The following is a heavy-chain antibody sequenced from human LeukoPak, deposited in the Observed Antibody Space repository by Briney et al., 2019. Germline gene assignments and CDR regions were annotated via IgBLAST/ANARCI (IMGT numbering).Heavy chain of an antibody. Sequence: SETLSLTCTVSGGSISSYYWSWIRQPPGKGLEWIGYIYYSGSTNYNPSLKSRVTISVDTSKNQFSLKLSSVTAADTAVYYCARGSRELGGYCSGGSCRGYYYMDVWGKGTTVTVSS. CDR2: IYYSGST. J-gene: IGHJ6*03. CDR3: ARGSRELGGYCSGGSCRGYYYMDV. CDR1: GGSISSYY. D-gene: IGHD2-15*01. V-gene: IGHV4-59*12.